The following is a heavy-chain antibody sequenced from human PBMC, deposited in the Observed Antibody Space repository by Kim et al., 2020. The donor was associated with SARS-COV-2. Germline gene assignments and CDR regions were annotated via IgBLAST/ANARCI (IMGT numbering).Heavy chain of an antibody. J-gene: IGHJ5*02. CDR2: IYYSGST. CDR3: ARRRLYYDILSDWFDP. D-gene: IGHD3-9*01. CDR1: GGSISSSSYY. Sequence: SETLSLTCTVSGGSISSSSYYWGWIRQPPGKGLEWIGSIYYSGSTYYNPSLKSRVTISVDTSKNQFSLKLSSVTAADTAVYYCARRRLYYDILSDWFDPWGQGTLVTVSS. V-gene: IGHV4-39*01.